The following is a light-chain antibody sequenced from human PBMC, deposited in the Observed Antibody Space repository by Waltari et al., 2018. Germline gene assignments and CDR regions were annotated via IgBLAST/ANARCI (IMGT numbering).Light chain of an antibody. V-gene: IGKV3-11*01. J-gene: IGKJ1*01. Sequence: ETVLTQSPATLSLSPGDSDTLSCRASQSIGTFLAWLQQQPGQAPSLLIYDASYSDTDSPARFSGAGSGTEFTLTISSLEPEDFAVYFCQQRSDWPRTFGQGTRVEIK. CDR1: QSIGTF. CDR3: QQRSDWPRT. CDR2: DAS.